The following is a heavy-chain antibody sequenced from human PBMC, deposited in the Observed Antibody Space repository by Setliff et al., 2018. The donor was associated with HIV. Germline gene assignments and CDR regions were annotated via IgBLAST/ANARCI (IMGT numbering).Heavy chain of an antibody. D-gene: IGHD3-16*01. CDR2: IIPIFGTA. J-gene: IGHJ6*03. V-gene: IGHV1-69*13. CDR3: ARCGAGEWHLYMDV. CDR1: GGTFSSHA. Sequence: SVKVSCKASGGTFSSHAISWVRQAPGQGLEWMGGIIPIFGTANYAQKFQGRVTITADESTSTVYMELSSLRSEDTAVYYCARCGAGEWHLYMDVWGKGTAVTVSS.